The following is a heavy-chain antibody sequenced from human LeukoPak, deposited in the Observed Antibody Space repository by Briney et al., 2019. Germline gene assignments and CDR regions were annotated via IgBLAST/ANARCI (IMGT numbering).Heavy chain of an antibody. J-gene: IGHJ4*02. CDR1: GFTFSSYG. D-gene: IGHD1-26*01. V-gene: IGHV3-30*18. CDR3: AKDRGRIVGATGVGYYFDY. CDR2: ISYDGSNK. Sequence: GGSLRLSCAASGFTFSSYGMHWVRQAPGKGLEWVAVISYDGSNKYYADSVKGRFTISRDNSKNTLYLQMNSLRAEDTAVYYCAKDRGRIVGATGVGYYFDYWGQGTLVTVSS.